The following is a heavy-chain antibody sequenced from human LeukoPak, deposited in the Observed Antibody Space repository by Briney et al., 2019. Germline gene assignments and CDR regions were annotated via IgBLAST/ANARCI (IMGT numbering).Heavy chain of an antibody. CDR3: ARHLVDCSSGSCYTGAFDY. J-gene: IGHJ4*02. V-gene: IGHV5-51*01. CDR1: GYSFTSYW. Sequence: GESLKISCKGSGYSFTSYWIGWVRQMPGKGLEWMGIIYPGDSDTRYSPSFQGQVTISADKSISTAYLQWSSLKASDTAMYYCARHLVDCSSGSCYTGAFDYWGQGTLVTVSS. D-gene: IGHD2-15*01. CDR2: IYPGDSDT.